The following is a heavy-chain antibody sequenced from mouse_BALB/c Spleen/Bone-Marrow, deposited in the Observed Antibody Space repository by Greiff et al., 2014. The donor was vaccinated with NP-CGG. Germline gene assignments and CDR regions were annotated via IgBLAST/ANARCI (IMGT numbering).Heavy chain of an antibody. CDR3: ASRGDYSYAMDY. Sequence: VQLQESGAELVRPGSSVKISCKASGYTFSNYWMNWMKQRPGQGLEWIGQIYPGDGDTNYIGKFTGKATLTADKSSSTAHMQLSSLTSEDSAVYFCASRGDYSYAMDYWGQGPSVTVSS. D-gene: IGHD1-1*01. J-gene: IGHJ4*01. V-gene: IGHV1-80*01. CDR1: GYTFSNYW. CDR2: IYPGDGDT.